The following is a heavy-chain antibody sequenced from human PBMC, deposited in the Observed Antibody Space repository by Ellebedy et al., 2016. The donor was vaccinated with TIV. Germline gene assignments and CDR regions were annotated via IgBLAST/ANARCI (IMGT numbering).Heavy chain of an antibody. D-gene: IGHD4-17*01. V-gene: IGHV5-51*01. CDR2: IYPGDSDT. CDR1: GYSFTNFW. Sequence: GGSLRLSCKASGYSFTNFWIVWVRQMPGKGLEWMGIIYPGDSDTRYRPSFQGQVTISADKSINTAYLQWTSLKASDTAMYYCARRADHGNYYGMDVWGQGTTVTVSS. CDR3: ARRADHGNYYGMDV. J-gene: IGHJ6*02.